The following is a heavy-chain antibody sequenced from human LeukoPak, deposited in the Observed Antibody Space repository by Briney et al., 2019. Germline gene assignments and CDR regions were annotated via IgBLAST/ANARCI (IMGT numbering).Heavy chain of an antibody. CDR1: GGTFSNYA. J-gene: IGHJ4*02. CDR3: ARWAGDSSAWYPALFDY. CDR2: IIPISGTA. Sequence: GASVKVSCKASGGTFSNYAISWVRQAPGQGLEWMGVIIPISGTANYAQKFQGRVTITADASTSTVYMELSSLTSDDTAVYYCARWAGDSSAWYPALFDYWGQGTLVTVSS. D-gene: IGHD6-13*01. V-gene: IGHV1-69*13.